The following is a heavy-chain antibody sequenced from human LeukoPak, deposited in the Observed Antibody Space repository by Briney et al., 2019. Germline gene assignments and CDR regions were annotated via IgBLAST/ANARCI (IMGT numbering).Heavy chain of an antibody. CDR1: GFTFSYYW. CDR2: ITNDGSGT. CDR3: ARHGLLNDFWSGYYHDAFDI. V-gene: IGHV3-74*01. J-gene: IGHJ3*02. Sequence: PGGSLRLSCAPSGFTFSYYWMHWVRQVPGKGPVWLSRITNDGSGTIYADSVRGRFTISRDNAKNTLYLQMNSLRDDDTAVYYCARHGLLNDFWSGYYHDAFDIWGQGTMVTVSS. D-gene: IGHD3-3*01.